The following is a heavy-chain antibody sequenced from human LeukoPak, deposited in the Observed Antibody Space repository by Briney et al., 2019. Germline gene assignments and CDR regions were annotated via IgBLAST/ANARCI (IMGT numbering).Heavy chain of an antibody. CDR1: GFTFSSYG. V-gene: IGHV3-30*18. CDR2: ISYDGSNK. J-gene: IGHJ6*03. Sequence: GGSLRLSCAASGFTFSSYGMHWVRQAPGKGLEWVAVISYDGSNKYYADSVKGRFTISRDNSKNTLYLQMNSLRAEDTAVYYCAKDYAFCGGDCWYYYYYMDVWGKGTTVTVSS. D-gene: IGHD2-21*02. CDR3: AKDYAFCGGDCWYYYYYMDV.